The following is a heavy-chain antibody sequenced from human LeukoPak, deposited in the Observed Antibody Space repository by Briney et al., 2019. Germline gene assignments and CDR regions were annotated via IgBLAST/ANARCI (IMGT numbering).Heavy chain of an antibody. D-gene: IGHD5-18*01. Sequence: GSLRLSCAASGFTFSSYSMNWVRQAPGKGLEWVSSISSSSSYIYYADSVKGRFTISRDNAKNSLYLQMNSLRAEDTAVYYCASGTQLWLEVYWGQGTLVTVSS. CDR2: ISSSSSYI. CDR3: ASGTQLWLEVY. V-gene: IGHV3-21*01. CDR1: GFTFSSYS. J-gene: IGHJ4*02.